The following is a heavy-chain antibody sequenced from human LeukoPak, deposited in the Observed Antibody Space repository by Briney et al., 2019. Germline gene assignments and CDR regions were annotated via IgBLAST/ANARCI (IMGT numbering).Heavy chain of an antibody. D-gene: IGHD5-24*01. V-gene: IGHV4-59*08. CDR3: ARSGGRDGYNFGY. J-gene: IGHJ4*02. CDR1: GGSITSHY. Sequence: PSETLSLTCTVSGGSITSHYWSWIRQPPGKGLEWIGYFYYSGSTNYNPSLESRVTMSVDTSRTHLYLNLSSVTATDTAMYYCARSGGRDGYNFGYWGPGTLVTVSS. CDR2: FYYSGST.